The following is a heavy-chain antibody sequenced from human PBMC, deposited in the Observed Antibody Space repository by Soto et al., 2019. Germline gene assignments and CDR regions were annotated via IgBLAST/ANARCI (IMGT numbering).Heavy chain of an antibody. V-gene: IGHV4-39*01. CDR1: GVSISSSRNY. CDR2: IYDSGSA. J-gene: IGHJ5*02. D-gene: IGHD2-2*02. Sequence: SETLSLTCTVSGVSISSSRNYWGWIRQPPGKGLEWIGSIYDSGSAHYNPSLKSRATISVDTSKNQFSLKLRSVTAADTAVYYCARHWIAGSAIPWGQGTLVTAPQ. CDR3: ARHWIAGSAIP.